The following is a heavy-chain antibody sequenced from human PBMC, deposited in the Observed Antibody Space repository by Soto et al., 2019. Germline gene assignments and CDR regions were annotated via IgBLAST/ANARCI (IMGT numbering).Heavy chain of an antibody. Sequence: QVQLQESGPGLVKPSDILSLTCNVSGGSIRSGGYYWGWIRQAPGKGLEWIGYIHYRGRTSYNPSLESRASISLDTSGHQFSLTLTSVTAADTAVYYCARCRDAFGFDSWGQGTLVTVSS. CDR2: IHYRGRT. D-gene: IGHD2-15*01. V-gene: IGHV4-31*03. CDR1: GGSIRSGGYY. CDR3: ARCRDAFGFDS. J-gene: IGHJ4*02.